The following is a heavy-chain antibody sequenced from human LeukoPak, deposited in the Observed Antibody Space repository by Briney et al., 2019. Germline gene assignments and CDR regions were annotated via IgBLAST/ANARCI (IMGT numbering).Heavy chain of an antibody. V-gene: IGHV1-2*02. CDR3: ARGPDLQQQLTDFDY. Sequence: ASVKVSCKASGYTFTAYYIHWLRQAPGQGLECMGWINPNSGATTYVQKFQGRVTMTRDTSISTAYMELSRLTSDDTAVYYCARGPDLQQQLTDFDYWGQGTLVTVSS. CDR2: INPNSGAT. D-gene: IGHD6-13*01. J-gene: IGHJ4*02. CDR1: GYTFTAYY.